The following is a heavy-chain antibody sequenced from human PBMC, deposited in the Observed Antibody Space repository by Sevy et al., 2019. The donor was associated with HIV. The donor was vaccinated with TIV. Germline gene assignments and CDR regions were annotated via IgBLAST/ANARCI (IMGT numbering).Heavy chain of an antibody. CDR3: AREVAGRIAVAGISYYGMDV. CDR1: GFTFSSYA. J-gene: IGHJ6*02. Sequence: GGSLRLSCAASGFTFSSYAMHWVRQAPGKGLEWVAVTSYDGSNKYYADSVKGRFTISRDNSKNTLYLQMNSLRAEDTAVYYCAREVAGRIAVAGISYYGMDVWGQGTTVTVSS. V-gene: IGHV3-30-3*01. CDR2: TSYDGSNK. D-gene: IGHD6-19*01.